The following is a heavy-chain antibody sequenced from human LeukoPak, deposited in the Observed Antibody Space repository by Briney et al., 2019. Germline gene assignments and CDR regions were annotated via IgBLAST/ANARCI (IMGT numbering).Heavy chain of an antibody. V-gene: IGHV3-30*18. D-gene: IGHD2-21*02. J-gene: IGHJ4*02. CDR1: GFTFSSYG. CDR3: AKDLERHIVVVTASAVDY. CDR2: ISYDGSNK. Sequence: GGSLRLSCAASGFTFSSYGMHWVRQAPGKGLEWVAVISYDGSNKYYADSVKGRFTISRDNSKNTLYLQMNSLRAEDTAVYYCAKDLERHIVVVTASAVDYWGQGTLVTVSS.